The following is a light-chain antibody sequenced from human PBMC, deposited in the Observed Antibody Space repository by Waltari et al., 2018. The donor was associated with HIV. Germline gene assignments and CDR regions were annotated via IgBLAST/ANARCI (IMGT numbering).Light chain of an antibody. J-gene: IGKJ2*01. CDR2: GAS. CDR3: QQYNAWPL. Sequence: ELVMTQSPATLSVSPGERATLSCRASQSIRSNLAWYQQKPGQVPRLLIYGASTRATGIPARFSGSGSGTEFTLTISSLQSEDFAVYYCQQYNAWPLFGQGTKLEIK. V-gene: IGKV3-15*01. CDR1: QSIRSN.